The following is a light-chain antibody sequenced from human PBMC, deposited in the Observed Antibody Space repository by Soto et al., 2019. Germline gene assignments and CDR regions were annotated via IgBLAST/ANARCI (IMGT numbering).Light chain of an antibody. CDR1: QSVRSNC. J-gene: IGKJ5*01. V-gene: IGKV3-20*01. CDR3: QQYGSSPQT. Sequence: EIVLTQSPGTLSMSPGESATLSCRASQSVRSNCLAWYQQKPGQAPRLLIYGASNRATGIPDRFSGSGSGTDFTLTISRLEPEDFAVYYCQQYGSSPQTFGKGTRLDIE. CDR2: GAS.